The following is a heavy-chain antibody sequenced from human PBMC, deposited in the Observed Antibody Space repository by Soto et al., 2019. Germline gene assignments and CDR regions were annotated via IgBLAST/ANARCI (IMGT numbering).Heavy chain of an antibody. CDR3: ARESDH. Sequence: GGSLRLSCAASGFTFSSYAMSWVRQAPGKGLEWVSTISGSGGGTYYADSMKGRFTTSRDNSKNTLYLQMYSLRVEDTAVYYCARESDHWGQGTLVTVSS. V-gene: IGHV3-23*01. CDR2: ISGSGGGT. CDR1: GFTFSSYA. J-gene: IGHJ4*02.